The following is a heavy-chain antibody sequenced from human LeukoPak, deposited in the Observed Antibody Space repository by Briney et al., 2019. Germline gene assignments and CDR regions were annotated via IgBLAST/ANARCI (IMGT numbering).Heavy chain of an antibody. Sequence: GGSLRLSCAASGFTFTSYRINWVRQAPGKGLEWVSSFSSSSVFIFYADAVKGRFTISRDNAKNSVFLQMNRLRAEDTAVYYYAREEISDYDDLNEIFDYWGQGTLVTVSS. CDR3: AREEISDYDDLNEIFDY. V-gene: IGHV3-21*01. CDR1: GFTFTSYR. CDR2: FSSSSVFI. J-gene: IGHJ4*02. D-gene: IGHD4-17*01.